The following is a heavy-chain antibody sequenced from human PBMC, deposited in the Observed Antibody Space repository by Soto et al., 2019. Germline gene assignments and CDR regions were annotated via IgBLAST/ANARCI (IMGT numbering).Heavy chain of an antibody. J-gene: IGHJ5*02. CDR1: EYSFTGHY. CDR2: IDPKSGDT. D-gene: IGHD3-22*01. V-gene: IGHV1-2*02. Sequence: ASVKVSCKASEYSFTGHYLHWVRQAPGQGLEWMGWIDPKSGDTKYAPKFQDRVTTTRDTSISTAYMDLSSLRYDDTAVYYCARDYDKSGYDYFDPWGQGTLVTVSS. CDR3: ARDYDKSGYDYFDP.